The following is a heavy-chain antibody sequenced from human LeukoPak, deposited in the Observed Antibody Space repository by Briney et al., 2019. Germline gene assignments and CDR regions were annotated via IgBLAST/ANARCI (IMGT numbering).Heavy chain of an antibody. CDR3: ARVVKVRGHYYGMDV. CDR2: MNPNSGNT. CDR1: GYTFISYD. J-gene: IGHJ6*02. D-gene: IGHD3-10*01. Sequence: ASVKVSCKASGYTFISYDINWVRQATGQGLEWMGWMNPNSGNTGYAQKFQGRVAMTRNTSISTAYMELSSLRSEDTAVYYCARVVKVRGHYYGMDVWGQGTTVTVSS. V-gene: IGHV1-8*02.